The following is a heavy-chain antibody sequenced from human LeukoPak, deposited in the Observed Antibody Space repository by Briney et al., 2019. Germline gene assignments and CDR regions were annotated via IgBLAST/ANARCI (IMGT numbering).Heavy chain of an antibody. CDR2: INPNSGGT. CDR1: GYTFTGYY. CDR3: ASRYSSGSYFDY. Sequence: ASVKVSCKASGYTFTGYYMHWVRQAPGQGLEWMGWINPNSGGTNYAQKFQGKVTMTRDTSISTAYMELSRLRSDDTAVYYCASRYSSGSYFDYWGQGTLVTVSS. J-gene: IGHJ4*02. V-gene: IGHV1-2*02. D-gene: IGHD6-19*01.